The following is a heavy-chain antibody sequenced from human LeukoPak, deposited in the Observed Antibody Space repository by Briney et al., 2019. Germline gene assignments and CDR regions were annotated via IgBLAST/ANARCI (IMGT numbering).Heavy chain of an antibody. CDR3: ARAHCSSTSCYESVP. Sequence: ASVKVSCKASGYTFTGYYMHWVRQAPGQGLEWMGWISAYNGNTNYAQKLQGRVTMTTDTSTSTAYMELRSLRSDDTAVYYCARAHCSSTSCYESVPWGQGTLVTVSS. CDR2: ISAYNGNT. J-gene: IGHJ5*02. D-gene: IGHD2-2*01. V-gene: IGHV1-18*04. CDR1: GYTFTGYY.